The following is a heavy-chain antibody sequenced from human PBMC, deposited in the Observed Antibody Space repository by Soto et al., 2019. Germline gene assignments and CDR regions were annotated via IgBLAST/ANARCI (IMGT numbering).Heavy chain of an antibody. J-gene: IGHJ4*02. CDR3: XXXXXXXAGTPLGYFDY. CDR1: GGTFSSYA. Sequence: QVQLVQSGAEVKKPGSSVKVPCKASGGTFSSYAISWVRQAPGQGLEWMGGIIPIFGTVKYAQKPQGRVTITADESTSTAYMELSXXXXXXXXXYXXXXXXXXXAGTPLGYFDYWGQGTLVTVSS. V-gene: IGHV1-69*01. CDR2: IIPIFGTV. D-gene: IGHD6-13*01.